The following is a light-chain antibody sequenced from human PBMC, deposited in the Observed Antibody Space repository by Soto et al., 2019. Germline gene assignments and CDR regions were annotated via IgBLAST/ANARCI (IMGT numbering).Light chain of an antibody. J-gene: IGKJ1*01. V-gene: IGKV1-5*03. CDR2: KAS. CDR1: QSVSIW. Sequence: DIQMTQSPSTLSASVGDRVTITCRASQSVSIWLAWYQQKPGKAPKLLIYKASSLESGVPSRFSGSGSGTEFTLSISSLQPDDFATYYCQQYNSYWTFGQGTKVEIK. CDR3: QQYNSYWT.